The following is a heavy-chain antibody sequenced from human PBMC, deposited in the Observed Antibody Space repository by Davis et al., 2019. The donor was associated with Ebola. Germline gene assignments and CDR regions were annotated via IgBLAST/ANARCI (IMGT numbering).Heavy chain of an antibody. Sequence: SETLSLTCTVSDDSISSSYWTWIRQTPGKGLEWIGYIYYNAITIYNPSLKSRVTISVDTSKNQFSLKLSSVTAADTAVYYCARAPMRYYYDSSGYYAKYYFDYWGQGTLVTVSS. CDR3: ARAPMRYYYDSSGYYAKYYFDY. D-gene: IGHD3-22*01. CDR2: IYYNAIT. CDR1: DDSISSSY. V-gene: IGHV4-59*12. J-gene: IGHJ4*02.